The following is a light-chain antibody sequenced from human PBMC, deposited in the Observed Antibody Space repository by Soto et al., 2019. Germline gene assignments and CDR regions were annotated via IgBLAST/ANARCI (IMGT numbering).Light chain of an antibody. CDR1: NSNIGNNA. J-gene: IGLJ2*01. CDR3: AAWDDSLNGPF. V-gene: IGLV1-44*01. Sequence: QSVLTQPPSASGTPGQRVTISCSGSNSNIGNNAVNWYQQLPGTAPTLLIYSNNQRPSGVPDRFSGSKSGTSASLAVNGLQAEDEADYYCAAWDDSLNGPFFGGGTKLTVL. CDR2: SNN.